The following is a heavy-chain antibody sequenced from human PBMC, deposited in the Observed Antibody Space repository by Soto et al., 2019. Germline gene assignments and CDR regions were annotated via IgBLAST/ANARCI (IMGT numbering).Heavy chain of an antibody. CDR2: INPNSGGT. Sequence: QVQLVQSGAEVKKPGASVEVSCKASGYTFTGYYMHWVRQAPGQGLEWMGWINPNSGGTNYAQKFQGWVTMTRDTSISTAYMELSRLRSDDTAVYYCARDRLWFGELGDATYYYGMDVWGQGTTVTVSS. D-gene: IGHD3-10*01. CDR1: GYTFTGYY. V-gene: IGHV1-2*04. J-gene: IGHJ6*02. CDR3: ARDRLWFGELGDATYYYGMDV.